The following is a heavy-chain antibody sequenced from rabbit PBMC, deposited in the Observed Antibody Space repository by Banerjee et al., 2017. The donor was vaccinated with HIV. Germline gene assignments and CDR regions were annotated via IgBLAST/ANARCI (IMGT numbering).Heavy chain of an antibody. D-gene: IGHD4-1*01. V-gene: IGHV1S45*01. Sequence: QEQLEESGGGLVQPEGSLTLTCTASGFSFSSSYWICWVRQAPGKGLEWIACIYAGSSGITYYASWAKGRFTISKTSSTTVTLQMTSLTAADTATYLCARDLAGVIGWNFNLWGPGTLVTVS. J-gene: IGHJ4*01. CDR2: IYAGSSGIT. CDR3: ARDLAGVIGWNFNL. CDR1: GFSFSSSYW.